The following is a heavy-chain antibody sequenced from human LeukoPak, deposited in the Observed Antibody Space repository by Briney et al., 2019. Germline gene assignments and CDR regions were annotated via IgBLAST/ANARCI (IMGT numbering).Heavy chain of an antibody. J-gene: IGHJ4*02. Sequence: GGSLRLSCAASGFTFSTYGMHWVRQAPGKGLEWVAVICYDGSNQYYADSVKGRFTISRDNSKNTLFLQMSSLRAEDTAVYYCARANVYTNLYYFDYWGRGTLVTVSS. D-gene: IGHD4-11*01. V-gene: IGHV3-33*01. CDR1: GFTFSTYG. CDR2: ICYDGSNQ. CDR3: ARANVYTNLYYFDY.